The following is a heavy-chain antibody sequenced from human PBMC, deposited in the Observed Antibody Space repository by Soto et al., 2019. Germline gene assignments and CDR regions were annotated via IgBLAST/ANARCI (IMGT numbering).Heavy chain of an antibody. J-gene: IGHJ6*02. D-gene: IGHD3-22*01. CDR1: GFTFSSYS. Sequence: EVQLVESGGGLVKPGGSLRLSCAASGFTFSSYSMNWVRQAPGKGLEWVSSISSSSYIYYADSVKGRFTISRDNAKNSLYLQMNSLRAEDTAVYYCARVKSDAGYYYGMDVWGQGTTVTVSS. CDR3: ARVKSDAGYYYGMDV. CDR2: ISSSSYI. V-gene: IGHV3-21*01.